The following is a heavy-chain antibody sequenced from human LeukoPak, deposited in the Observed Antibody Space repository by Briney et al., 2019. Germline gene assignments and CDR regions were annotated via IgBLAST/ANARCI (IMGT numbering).Heavy chain of an antibody. J-gene: IGHJ3*02. CDR2: IYSGGST. CDR3: ARGSVNYDSSGYYYRVDAFDI. D-gene: IGHD3-22*01. CDR1: GFTVSSNY. Sequence: PGGSLRLSCAASGFTVSSNYMNWVRQAPGKGLEWVSVIYSGGSTYSADSVKGRFTISRDNSENTLYLQMSSLRAEDTAVYYCARGSVNYDSSGYYYRVDAFDIWGQGTMVTVSS. V-gene: IGHV3-53*01.